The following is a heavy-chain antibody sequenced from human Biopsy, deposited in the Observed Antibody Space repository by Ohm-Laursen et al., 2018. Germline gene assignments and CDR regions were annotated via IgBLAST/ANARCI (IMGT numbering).Heavy chain of an antibody. J-gene: IGHJ4*02. Sequence: SETLSLTWTVSGGSITADFWTWIRQTPGERLEWIGYRFHSGSPMYNPSLKSRVTISVDTSKSQFSLTLTSVTAADTAVYYCVRLNRRGNIIFFGYWGRGTLVTVSS. CDR2: RFHSGSP. CDR3: VRLNRRGNIIFFGY. D-gene: IGHD3/OR15-3a*01. CDR1: GGSITADF. V-gene: IGHV4-59*08.